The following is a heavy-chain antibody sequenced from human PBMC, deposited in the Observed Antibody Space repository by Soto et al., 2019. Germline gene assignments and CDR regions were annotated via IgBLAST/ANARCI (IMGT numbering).Heavy chain of an antibody. D-gene: IGHD2-2*01. CDR1: GFTFSSYS. CDR2: IRSSSSYI. J-gene: IGHJ6*03. CDR3: ARDFPDIVVVPAAMRGVDYYYYMDV. Sequence: EVQLVESGGGLVKPGGSLRLSCAASGFTFSSYSMNWVRQAPGKGLEWVSSIRSSSSYIYYADSVKGRFTISRDNAKNTLYLQMNSLRAEDTAVYYGARDFPDIVVVPAAMRGVDYYYYMDVWGKGTTVTVSS. V-gene: IGHV3-21*01.